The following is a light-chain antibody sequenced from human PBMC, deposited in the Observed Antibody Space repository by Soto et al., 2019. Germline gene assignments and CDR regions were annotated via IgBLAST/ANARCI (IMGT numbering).Light chain of an antibody. Sequence: DIVLTQTPLSSPVTLGQPASISCRSSQSLAHSYGNTYFNWLQQRPGQPPRLLIYKISKRFPGVPDRLSSRGSGTDFTMKISREEAEDVGVYYFMRATQSYTVGQETKLEIK. V-gene: IGKV2-24*01. CDR1: QSLAHSYGNTY. CDR3: MRATQSYT. CDR2: KIS. J-gene: IGKJ2*01.